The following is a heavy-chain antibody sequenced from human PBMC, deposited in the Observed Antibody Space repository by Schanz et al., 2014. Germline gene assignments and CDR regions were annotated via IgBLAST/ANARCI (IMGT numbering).Heavy chain of an antibody. J-gene: IGHJ6*02. V-gene: IGHV4-31*03. D-gene: IGHD3-16*01. CDR3: ARHGGIPYHPMDV. CDR2: ISYSGST. Sequence: QVQLQESGPGLVRPSQTLSLTCTVSGASISSGGYYWDWIRLLPGKGLEWIGYISYSGSTSFNPSLKSRLTMSVDTSKNQFSLRLSSVTAADTAVYYCARHGGIPYHPMDVGGQGTTVTVPS. CDR1: GASISSGGYY.